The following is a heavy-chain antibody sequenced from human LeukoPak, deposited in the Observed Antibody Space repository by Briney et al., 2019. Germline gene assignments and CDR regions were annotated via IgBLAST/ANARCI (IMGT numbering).Heavy chain of an antibody. J-gene: IGHJ4*02. D-gene: IGHD6-19*01. CDR3: AKGSSSGSGWYYLPSPHAY. CDR1: GFTFSSYG. Sequence: QPGGSLRLSCAASGFTFSSYGMHWVRQAPGKGLEWVAFIRYDGSNKYYADSVKGRFTISRDNSKNTLYLQMNSLRAEDTAVYYCAKGSSSGSGWYYLPSPHAYWGQGTLVTVSS. V-gene: IGHV3-30*02. CDR2: IRYDGSNK.